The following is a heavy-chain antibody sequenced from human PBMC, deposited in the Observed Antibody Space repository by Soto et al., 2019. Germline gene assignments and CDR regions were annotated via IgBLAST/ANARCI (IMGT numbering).Heavy chain of an antibody. Sequence: GESLKISCKGSGYSFTSYWIGWVRQMPGKGLEWMGIIYPGDSDTRYSPSFQGQVTISADKSISTAYLQWSSLKASDTAMYYCARHGNDFWSGRKYYYYGMDVWGQGTKVTVSS. CDR2: IYPGDSDT. V-gene: IGHV5-51*01. CDR3: ARHGNDFWSGRKYYYYGMDV. D-gene: IGHD3-3*01. CDR1: GYSFTSYW. J-gene: IGHJ6*02.